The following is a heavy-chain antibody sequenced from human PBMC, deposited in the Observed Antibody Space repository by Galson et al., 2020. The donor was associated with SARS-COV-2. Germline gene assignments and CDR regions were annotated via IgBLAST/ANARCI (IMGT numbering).Heavy chain of an antibody. CDR2: VWSDGSYQ. Sequence: GGSLRLSCAASGFTFSSHGMHWVRQAPGKGLEWVAIVWSDGSYQYYVDSVKGRFTISRDNSKNTLYLQMNSLRAEDSALYFCVRVGADDYVSSGRYFDLWGRGTLVTVSS. D-gene: IGHD3-22*01. V-gene: IGHV3-33*01. CDR3: VRVGADDYVSSGRYFDL. J-gene: IGHJ2*01. CDR1: GFTFSSHG.